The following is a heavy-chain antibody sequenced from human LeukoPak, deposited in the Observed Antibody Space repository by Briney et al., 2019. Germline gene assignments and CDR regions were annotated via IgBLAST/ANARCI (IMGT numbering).Heavy chain of an antibody. CDR3: ARGYYDFWSGYYAAGGFDP. D-gene: IGHD3-3*01. Sequence: PSETLSLTCTVSGGSISSYYWSWIRQPPGKGLEWIGYIYYGGSTNYNPSLKSRVTISVDTSKNQFSLKLSSVTAADTAVYYCARGYYDFWSGYYAAGGFDPWGQGTLVTVSS. V-gene: IGHV4-59*01. CDR2: IYYGGST. J-gene: IGHJ5*02. CDR1: GGSISSYY.